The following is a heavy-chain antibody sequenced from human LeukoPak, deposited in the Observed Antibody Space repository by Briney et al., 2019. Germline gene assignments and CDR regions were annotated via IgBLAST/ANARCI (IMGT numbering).Heavy chain of an antibody. D-gene: IGHD2-2*01. CDR2: IYPGDSDT. Sequence: GESLKISCKGSGYSFTSYWIGWVRQMPGKGLEWMGIIYPGDSDTRYSPSFQGQVTISADKSISTAYLQWSSLKASDTAMYYCARGDYCSSTTCSFDPWGQGTLVTVSS. CDR1: GYSFTSYW. CDR3: ARGDYCSSTTCSFDP. J-gene: IGHJ5*02. V-gene: IGHV5-51*01.